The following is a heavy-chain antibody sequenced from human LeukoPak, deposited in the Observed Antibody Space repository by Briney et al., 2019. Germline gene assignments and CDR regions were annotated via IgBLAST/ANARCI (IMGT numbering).Heavy chain of an antibody. CDR1: GFTFSSYG. D-gene: IGHD4-17*01. CDR3: AKVPYGDYVFAFDY. V-gene: IGHV3-30*18. Sequence: GGSLRLSCAASGFTFSSYGMHWVRQAPGKGLEWVAAISYDGSNKYYADSVKGRFTISRDNSKNTLYLQMNSLRAEDTAVYYCAKVPYGDYVFAFDYWGQGTLVTVSS. CDR2: ISYDGSNK. J-gene: IGHJ4*02.